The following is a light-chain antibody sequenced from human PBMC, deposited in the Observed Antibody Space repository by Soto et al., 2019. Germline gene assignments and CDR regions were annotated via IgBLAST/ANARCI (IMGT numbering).Light chain of an antibody. CDR1: SSDIGSNS. V-gene: IGLV1-44*01. CDR3: AAWDDSLNAYYV. CDR2: SNN. J-gene: IGLJ1*01. Sequence: QSVLTQPPSASETPGQRVTISCYESSSDIGSNSVNWYQQLPGTAPKLLIYSNNQRPSGVPDRFSGSKSGTSASLAISGLQSEDEADYYCAAWDDSLNAYYVFGTGTKLTVL.